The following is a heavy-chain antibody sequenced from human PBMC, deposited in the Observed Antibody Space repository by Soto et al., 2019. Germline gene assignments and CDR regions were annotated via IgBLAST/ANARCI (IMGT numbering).Heavy chain of an antibody. D-gene: IGHD3-16*01. V-gene: IGHV3-48*03. CDR1: GFIFISYD. CDR2: ISSSGSTV. J-gene: IGHJ4*02. Sequence: EVQLAESGGGMVQPGGSLRLSCAVSGFIFISYDMIWVRQAPGKGLELISYISSSGSTVSYANSVKGRFTISRDNAENSLFLQMNSLRDEDTAFYYCARSRGWGAPHDYCGQGTLVTVSS. CDR3: ARSRGWGAPHDY.